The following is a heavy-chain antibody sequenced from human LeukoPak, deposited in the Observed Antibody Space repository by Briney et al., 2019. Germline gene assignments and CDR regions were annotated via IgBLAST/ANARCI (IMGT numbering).Heavy chain of an antibody. CDR1: GFTFSSYG. V-gene: IGHV3-30*03. CDR2: ISYDGSKE. CDR3: ARGSPTTVTTLDY. J-gene: IGHJ4*02. Sequence: PGGSLRLSCAASGFTFSSYGMHWVRQAPGKGLEWVAVISYDGSKEYYVDSVKGRFIISRDNSKNTLYLQMNSLRVEDTAVYYCARGSPTTVTTLDYWGQGTLVTVSS. D-gene: IGHD4-17*01.